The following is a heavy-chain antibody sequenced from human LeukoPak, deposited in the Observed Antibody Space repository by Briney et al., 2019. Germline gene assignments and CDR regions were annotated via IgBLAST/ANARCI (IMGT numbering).Heavy chain of an antibody. CDR1: GFTFSSYG. V-gene: IGHV3-30*18. CDR2: ISYDGSNK. D-gene: IGHD6-19*01. Sequence: GRSLRLSCAASGFTFSSYGMHWVRQAPGKGLEWVAVISYDGSNKYYADSVKGRFTISRDNSKNTLYLQMNSLRAEDTAVYYCAKGVAVADYYFDYWGQGTLVTVSS. CDR3: AKGVAVADYYFDY. J-gene: IGHJ4*02.